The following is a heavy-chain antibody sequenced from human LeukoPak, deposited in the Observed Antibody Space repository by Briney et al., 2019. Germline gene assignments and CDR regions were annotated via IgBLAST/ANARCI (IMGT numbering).Heavy chain of an antibody. CDR2: IYYSGSA. CDR1: GGSVSSISYF. J-gene: IGHJ3*02. CDR3: ARRPSWPSTSAFDI. Sequence: SETLSLTCGVSGGSVSSISYFWGWIRQPPGKGLQWIGSIYYSGSAYYNPSLQSRVAISVDTSRNQFSLKLTSVTAADTAAYYCARRPSWPSTSAFDIWGRGTMVTVSP. V-gene: IGHV4-39*01. D-gene: IGHD2-2*01.